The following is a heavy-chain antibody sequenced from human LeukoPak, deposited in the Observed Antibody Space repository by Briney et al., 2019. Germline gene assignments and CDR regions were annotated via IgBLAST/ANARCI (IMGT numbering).Heavy chain of an antibody. D-gene: IGHD1-1*01. V-gene: IGHV4-39*07. J-gene: IGHJ4*02. CDR3: ARENWKLPGEMDY. CDR2: IYYSGST. Sequence: SETLSLTCTVSGGSISSSSYYWGWIRQPPGKGLEWIGSIYYSGSTNYNPSLKSRVTMSVDTSKNQFSLKLSSVTAADTAVYYCARENWKLPGEMDYWGQGTLVTVSS. CDR1: GGSISSSSYY.